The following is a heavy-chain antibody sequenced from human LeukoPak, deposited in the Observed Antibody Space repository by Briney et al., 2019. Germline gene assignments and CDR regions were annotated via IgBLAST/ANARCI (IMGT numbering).Heavy chain of an antibody. V-gene: IGHV1-18*01. CDR1: GYSFTSYG. Sequence: ASVKVSCKASGYSFTSYGISWVRQAPGQGLEWMGWISAYNGNTNYAQKLQGRVTMTTDTSTSTAYMELRSLRSDDTAVYYCARGAGYDILTGYPTLYYFDYWGQGTLVTVSS. CDR3: ARGAGYDILTGYPTLYYFDY. D-gene: IGHD3-9*01. CDR2: ISAYNGNT. J-gene: IGHJ4*02.